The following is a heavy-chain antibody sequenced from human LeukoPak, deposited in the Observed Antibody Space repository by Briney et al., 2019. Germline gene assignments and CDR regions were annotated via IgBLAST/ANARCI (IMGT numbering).Heavy chain of an antibody. V-gene: IGHV4-34*01. CDR2: SNNSGKI. Sequence: SETLSLTCAVYGGSFSSYYWSWICHRPRKGKGLKGNSNNSGKINYNPSLMGRVTVSVDTSKTQFSLRLPSVTATDTAVSYCERRWNHGRNYYIDVWGNGATVSVSS. J-gene: IGHJ6*03. CDR3: ERRWNHGRNYYIDV. D-gene: IGHD1-14*01. CDR1: GGSFSSYY.